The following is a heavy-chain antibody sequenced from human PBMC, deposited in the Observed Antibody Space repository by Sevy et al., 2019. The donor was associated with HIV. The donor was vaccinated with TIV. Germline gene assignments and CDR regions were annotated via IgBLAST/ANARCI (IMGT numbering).Heavy chain of an antibody. Sequence: GGSLRLSCATSGFSFNDYAMHWVRQAPGKGLEWVSGINWDGSEKDYADAVEGQFNISRNNDKKSLYLQMSSLRREDTALYFCARGGFYFGSEDYYGKAGYDSWGPGTVVTVSS. J-gene: IGHJ4*02. D-gene: IGHD3-10*01. CDR3: ARGGFYFGSEDYYGKAGYDS. V-gene: IGHV3-9*01. CDR2: INWDGSEK. CDR1: GFSFNDYA.